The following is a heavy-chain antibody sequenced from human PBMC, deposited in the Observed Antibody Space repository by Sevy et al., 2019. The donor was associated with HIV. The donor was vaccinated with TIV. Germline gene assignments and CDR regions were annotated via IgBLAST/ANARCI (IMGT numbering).Heavy chain of an antibody. V-gene: IGHV3-33*03. J-gene: IGHJ3*01. CDR2: IWYDGSSQ. CDR3: ARLDFDV. CDR1: GFSFRTYG. Sequence: GGSLRLSCAASGFSFRTYGIHWVRQAPGKGLEWVAFIWYDGSSQLYADSVKGRFTISRDNSKDMVSLQMNSLRVEDTALYFCARLDFDVWGHGTMVTVSS.